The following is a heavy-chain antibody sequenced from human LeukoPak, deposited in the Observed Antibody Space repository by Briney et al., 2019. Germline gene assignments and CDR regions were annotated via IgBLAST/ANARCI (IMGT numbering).Heavy chain of an antibody. Sequence: KPGGSLRLSCAASGFTVSSEYMSWVRQAPGKGLEWVSSISSGSSYIYYTDSVRGRFTISRDNAKSSLYLQVNSLRVEDTAVYYCARGPTSIGGAGKGYFDSWGPGTLVTVSS. CDR1: GFTVSSEY. CDR2: ISSGSSYI. D-gene: IGHD6-13*01. J-gene: IGHJ4*02. V-gene: IGHV3-21*01. CDR3: ARGPTSIGGAGKGYFDS.